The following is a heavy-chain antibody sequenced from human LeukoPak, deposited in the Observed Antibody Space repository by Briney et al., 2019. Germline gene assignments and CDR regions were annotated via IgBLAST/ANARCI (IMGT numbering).Heavy chain of an antibody. CDR3: ARECDAPAFDI. D-gene: IGHD2-21*02. Sequence: SQTLSLTCTVSGGSISSGSYYWSWIRQPAGKGLEWIGRIYTSGSTNYNPSLKSRVTISVDTSKNQFSLKLSSVTAADTAVYYCARECDAPAFDIWGQGTMVTVSS. CDR2: IYTSGST. J-gene: IGHJ3*02. CDR1: GGSISSGSYY. V-gene: IGHV4-61*02.